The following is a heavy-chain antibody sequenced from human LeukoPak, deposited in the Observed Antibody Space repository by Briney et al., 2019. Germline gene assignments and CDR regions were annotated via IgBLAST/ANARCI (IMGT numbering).Heavy chain of an antibody. D-gene: IGHD3-22*01. CDR3: AIHPSDSSGYFTY. Sequence: ASVKVSCKASGYAFSSCAINWVRQAPGQGLEYMGWIDTKTGNPTYAQGFTGRFVFSLDTSVSTAYLQISSLKAEDTAVYYCAIHPSDSSGYFTYWGQGALVTVSS. V-gene: IGHV7-4-1*02. CDR2: IDTKTGNP. CDR1: GYAFSSCA. J-gene: IGHJ4*02.